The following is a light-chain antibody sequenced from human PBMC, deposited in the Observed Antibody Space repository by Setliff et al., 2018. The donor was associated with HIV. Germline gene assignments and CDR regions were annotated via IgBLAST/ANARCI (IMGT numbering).Light chain of an antibody. V-gene: IGKV4-1*01. J-gene: IGKJ4*01. CDR2: WAS. Sequence: DIVMTQSPDSLAVSLGERASFNCRSSQSLLYGSKNYLAWYQQKPGQPPTLLIYWASTRESGVPDRFSGSGSGTEFTLTISSLQSEDVAIYYCQQFYTSPHTFGGGTKV. CDR3: QQFYTSPHT. CDR1: QSLLYGSKNY.